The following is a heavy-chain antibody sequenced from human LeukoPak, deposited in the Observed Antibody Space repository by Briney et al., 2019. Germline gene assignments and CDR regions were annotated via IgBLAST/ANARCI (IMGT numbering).Heavy chain of an antibody. D-gene: IGHD6-13*01. J-gene: IGHJ4*02. CDR2: TSDSGNT. CDR3: ARWYSHGRYFDY. V-gene: IGHV4-59*01. CDR1: GGSIRNYY. Sequence: SETLSLTCTVSGGSIRNYYWNWIRQPPGKGLEWIGYTSDSGNTDYKPSLKSRVSISVDTSKNRFSLKLTSATAADTAVYYCARWYSHGRYFDYWGQGALVTVSS.